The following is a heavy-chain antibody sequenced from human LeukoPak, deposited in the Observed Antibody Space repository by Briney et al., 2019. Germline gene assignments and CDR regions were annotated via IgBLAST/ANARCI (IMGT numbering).Heavy chain of an antibody. V-gene: IGHV1-18*04. CDR3: AKDPPHSSGPNSPCFEF. CDR1: GGTFGYYS. J-gene: IGHJ4*02. CDR2: ISTYNENT. D-gene: IGHD6-19*01. Sequence: GASVKVSCKTSGGTFGYYSINWVRQAPGQGLEWMGWISTYNENTEYAQKFQGRVTMTTDTSTSTAYMELRSLRSDDTAVYYCAKDPPHSSGPNSPCFEFWGQGTLVTVSS.